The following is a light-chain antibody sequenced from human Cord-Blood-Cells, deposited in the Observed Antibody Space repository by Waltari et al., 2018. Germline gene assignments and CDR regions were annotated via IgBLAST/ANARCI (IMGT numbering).Light chain of an antibody. J-gene: IGLJ1*01. V-gene: IGLV2-14*03. Sequence: QSALTQPASVSGSPGQSITISCTGTSSDVGGYKYVSWYQKHPGKAPKLMIYDVSNRPSGVSNRCSGSKSGNTASLTISGLQADDEADYYCSSYTSSSTLYVFGTGTKVTVL. CDR3: SSYTSSSTLYV. CDR2: DVS. CDR1: SSDVGGYKY.